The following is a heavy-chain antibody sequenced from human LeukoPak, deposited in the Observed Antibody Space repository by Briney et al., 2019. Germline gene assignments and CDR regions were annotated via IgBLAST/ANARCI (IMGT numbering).Heavy chain of an antibody. CDR1: GFTISSHE. CDR3: ARSATDSSSVDY. Sequence: GGSLRLSCAASGFTISSHEMNWVRQAPGKGLEWVSYITSSGTTKYGDSVKGRFTISRDNAKNSLYLQMNSLRAEDTAVYYCARSATDSSSVDYWGQGTLVTVSS. J-gene: IGHJ4*02. D-gene: IGHD6-6*01. CDR2: ITSSGTT. V-gene: IGHV3-48*03.